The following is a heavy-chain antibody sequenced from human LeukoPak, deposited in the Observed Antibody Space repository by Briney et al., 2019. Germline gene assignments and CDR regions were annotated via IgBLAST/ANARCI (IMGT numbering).Heavy chain of an antibody. Sequence: SETLSLTCSVSGGSIISYYWSWIRQPPGKGLEWLGYIYYSGSTNYNPSLKSRVTISVDTSKYQFSLKLSSVTAADTAVYYCARATRRWLHYIDYWGQGTLVTVSS. CDR3: ARATRRWLHYIDY. J-gene: IGHJ4*02. CDR2: IYYSGST. D-gene: IGHD5-24*01. V-gene: IGHV4-59*01. CDR1: GGSIISYY.